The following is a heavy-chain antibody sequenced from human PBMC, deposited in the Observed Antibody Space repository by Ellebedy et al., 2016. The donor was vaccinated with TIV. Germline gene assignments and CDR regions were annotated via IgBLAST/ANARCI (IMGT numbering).Heavy chain of an antibody. D-gene: IGHD3-3*01. CDR3: ARVFFYGMDV. J-gene: IGHJ6*02. CDR1: GYYFPGYY. CDR2: INPNSGDT. V-gene: IGHV1-2*02. Sequence: AASVKVSCKASGYYFPGYYLHWVRHAPGQGLEWMGWINPNSGDTNYAQKFQGRVTMTRDTSITTAYLELSRLRSDDTAVYSCARVFFYGMDVWGQGTTVTVSS.